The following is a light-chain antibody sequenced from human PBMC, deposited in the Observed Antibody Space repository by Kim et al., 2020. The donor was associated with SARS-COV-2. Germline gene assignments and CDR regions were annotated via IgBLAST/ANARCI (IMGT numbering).Light chain of an antibody. CDR2: QDS. CDR3: QAWDSSLNYV. J-gene: IGLJ1*01. V-gene: IGLV3-1*01. CDR1: KLGDKY. Sequence: VSPEQTASITCSGDKLGDKYACWYQQKPGQSPVLVIYQDSKRPSGIPERFSGSNSGNTATLTISGTQAMDEADYYCQAWDSSLNYVFGTGTKVTVL.